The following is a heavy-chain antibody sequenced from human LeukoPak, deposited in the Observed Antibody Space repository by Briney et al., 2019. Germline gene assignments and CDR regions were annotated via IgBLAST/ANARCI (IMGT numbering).Heavy chain of an antibody. Sequence: GASVKVSCKASGYTFTGYYMHWVRQAPGQGLEWMGWINPNSGGTNYAQTFQGRVTMTRDTSISTDYMELSRLRSDDTAVYYCARGYSRFDVGFDYWGQGTLVTVSS. CDR3: ARGYSRFDVGFDY. D-gene: IGHD6-13*01. V-gene: IGHV1-2*02. J-gene: IGHJ4*02. CDR2: INPNSGGT. CDR1: GYTFTGYY.